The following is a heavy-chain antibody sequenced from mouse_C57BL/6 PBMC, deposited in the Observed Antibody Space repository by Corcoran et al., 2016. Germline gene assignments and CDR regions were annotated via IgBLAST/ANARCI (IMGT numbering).Heavy chain of an antibody. CDR2: IYPRSGNT. D-gene: IGHD1-1*01. CDR3: ASITTVVAPYWYFDV. V-gene: IGHV1-81*01. Sequence: QVQLQQSGAELARPGASVKLSCKASGYTFTSYGISWVKKRAGQGLEWIGEIYPRSGNTYYNEKFTGKATLTADKSSSTAYMELRSLTSEDSAVYFCASITTVVAPYWYFDVWGTGTTVTVSS. CDR1: GYTFTSYG. J-gene: IGHJ1*03.